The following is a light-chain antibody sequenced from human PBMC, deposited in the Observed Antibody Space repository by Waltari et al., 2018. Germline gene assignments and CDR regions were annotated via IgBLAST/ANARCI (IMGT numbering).Light chain of an antibody. Sequence: ENVLTQSPGALSLSPGERATLSCRASQSVTSDYLAWYQQRSGQPPRLLIYGASRRATGIPDRFSGSGSGTDFTLTISRLEPEDFAVYYCQQYDSSSGTFGQGTKLEIK. CDR1: QSVTSDY. V-gene: IGKV3-20*01. CDR3: QQYDSSSGT. CDR2: GAS. J-gene: IGKJ2*01.